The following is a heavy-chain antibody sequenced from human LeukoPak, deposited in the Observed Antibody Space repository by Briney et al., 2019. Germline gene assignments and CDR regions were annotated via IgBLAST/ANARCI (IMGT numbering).Heavy chain of an antibody. CDR3: AREPIVVVVAATQGYWFDP. J-gene: IGHJ5*02. CDR2: IYAGEGA. Sequence: PSETLSLTCTVSGDSISNYFWSWIRQPAGKGLERIGRIYAGEGAKYNPSLETRVTVSVDTSTNQLSLKLSSVTAADTAVYYCAREPIVVVVAATQGYWFDPWGQGTLVTVSS. D-gene: IGHD2-15*01. CDR1: GDSISNYF. V-gene: IGHV4-4*07.